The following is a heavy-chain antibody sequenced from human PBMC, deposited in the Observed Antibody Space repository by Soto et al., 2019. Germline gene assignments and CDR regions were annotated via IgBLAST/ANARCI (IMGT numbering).Heavy chain of an antibody. CDR1: GYSFTSYW. D-gene: IGHD4-4*01. CDR2: IYPGDSDT. CDR3: ARHIPHPYEEPRGALYSNYASNYYYYGMDV. Sequence: GESLKSSCKGSGYSFTSYWIGWVRQMPGKGLEWMGIIYPGDSDTRYSPSFQGQVTISADKSISTAYLQWSSLRASDTAMYYCARHIPHPYEEPRGALYSNYASNYYYYGMDVSGPATTVPVSS. V-gene: IGHV5-51*01. J-gene: IGHJ6*02.